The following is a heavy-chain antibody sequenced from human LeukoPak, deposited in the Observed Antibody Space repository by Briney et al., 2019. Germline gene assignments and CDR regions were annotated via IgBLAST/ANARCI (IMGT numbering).Heavy chain of an antibody. CDR3: AREYNWIYDY. V-gene: IGHV1-2*02. Sequence: ASVKVSCKASGYTFTGNYMHWVRQAPGQGLEWMGWINPNSGGANYAQKFQGRVTMTRDTPISTAYMELSRLRSDDTAVYYCAREYNWIYDYWGQGTLVTVSS. CDR2: INPNSGGA. J-gene: IGHJ4*02. CDR1: GYTFTGNY. D-gene: IGHD1-20*01.